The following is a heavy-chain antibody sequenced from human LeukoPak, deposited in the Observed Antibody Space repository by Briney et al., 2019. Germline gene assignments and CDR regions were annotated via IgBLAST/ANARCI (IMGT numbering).Heavy chain of an antibody. CDR2: INPILGMA. J-gene: IGHJ4*02. CDR3: ARERISTPDYGDYAVDY. Sequence: VKVSCKASGGTFSSYAISWVRQAPGQGLEWMGRINPILGMANYAQKFQGRVTITADKSTSTAYMELSSLRSEDTAVYYCARERISTPDYGDYAVDYWGQGTLVTVSS. CDR1: GGTFSSYA. D-gene: IGHD4-17*01. V-gene: IGHV1-69*10.